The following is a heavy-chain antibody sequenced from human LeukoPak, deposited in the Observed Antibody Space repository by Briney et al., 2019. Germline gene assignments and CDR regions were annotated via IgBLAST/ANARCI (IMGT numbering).Heavy chain of an antibody. CDR2: INLKSGNT. V-gene: IGHV1-8*03. J-gene: IGHJ4*02. D-gene: IGHD2-15*01. Sequence: GASVKVSCKASGYTFTRYDINWVRQATGQGLEWMGWINLKSGNTGHAQKLQGRVTITRDTSISTVYLELSSLRSEDTALYFCTRVDGSPDYWGQGTVVTVSS. CDR1: GYTFTRYD. CDR3: TRVDGSPDY.